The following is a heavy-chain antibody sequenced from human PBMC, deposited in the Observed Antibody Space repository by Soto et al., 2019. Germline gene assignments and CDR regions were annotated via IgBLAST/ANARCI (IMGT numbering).Heavy chain of an antibody. D-gene: IGHD2-15*01. J-gene: IGHJ5*02. CDR2: IYYSGST. V-gene: IGHV4-59*01. CDR3: ARMGNSVVNWFDP. CDR1: GGSISSYY. Sequence: PSGTLSLTCTCSGGSISSYYCIWIRQPPGKGLEWIGYIYYSGSTNYNPSLKSRVTISVDTSKNQFSLKLSSVTAADTAVYYCARMGNSVVNWFDPWGQGTLVTVSS.